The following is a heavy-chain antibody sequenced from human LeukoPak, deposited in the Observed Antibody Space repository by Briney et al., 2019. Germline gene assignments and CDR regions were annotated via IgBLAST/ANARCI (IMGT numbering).Heavy chain of an antibody. J-gene: IGHJ6*03. CDR3: ARLMGYYDSSGYLYYYYYYMDV. D-gene: IGHD3-22*01. CDR1: GGSISSYY. Sequence: TSQTLSLTCTVSGGSISSYYWSWIRQPPGKGLEWIGYIYTSGSNNYNPSLKSRVTITVDTSKNQFSLKLSSVTAADTAVYYCARLMGYYDSSGYLYYYYYYMDVWGKGTTVTVSS. V-gene: IGHV4-4*09. CDR2: IYTSGSN.